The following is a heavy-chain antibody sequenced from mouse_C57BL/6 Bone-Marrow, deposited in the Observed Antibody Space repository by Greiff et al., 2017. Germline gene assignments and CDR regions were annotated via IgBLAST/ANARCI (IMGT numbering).Heavy chain of an antibody. Sequence: QVQLQQPGAELVMPGASVKLSCKASGYTFTSYWMHWVKQRPGQGLEWIGEIDPSDSYTNYNQKFKGKYTLTVDKSSSTAYMQLSSLTSEDSAVYYCARSGVLTTVYAMDYWGQGTSVTVSS. CDR3: ARSGVLTTVYAMDY. V-gene: IGHV1-69*01. CDR1: GYTFTSYW. D-gene: IGHD1-1*01. J-gene: IGHJ4*01. CDR2: IDPSDSYT.